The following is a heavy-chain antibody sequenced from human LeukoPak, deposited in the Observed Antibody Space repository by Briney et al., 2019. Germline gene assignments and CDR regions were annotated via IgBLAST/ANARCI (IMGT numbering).Heavy chain of an antibody. CDR2: ISWDGGST. J-gene: IGHJ6*02. CDR3: AKDMERLWFGELYGMDV. Sequence: PGGSLRLSCAASGFTFDDYTMHWVRQAPGKGLEWVSLISWDGGSTYYADSVKGRFTISRDNSKNSLYLQMNSLRTEDTALYYCAKDMERLWFGELYGMDVWGQGTTVTVSS. CDR1: GFTFDDYT. V-gene: IGHV3-43*01. D-gene: IGHD3-10*01.